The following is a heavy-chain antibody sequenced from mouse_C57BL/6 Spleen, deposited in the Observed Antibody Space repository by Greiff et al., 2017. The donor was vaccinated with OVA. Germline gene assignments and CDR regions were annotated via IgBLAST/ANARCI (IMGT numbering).Heavy chain of an antibody. CDR1: GFTFSSYA. V-gene: IGHV5-9-1*02. CDR3: TRDGPYYGSSYGYFDV. J-gene: IGHJ1*03. D-gene: IGHD1-1*01. CDR2: ISSGGDYI. Sequence: EVKLVESGEGLVKPGGSLKLSCAASGFTFSSYAMSWVRQTPEKRLEWVAYISSGGDYIYYADTVKGRFTISRDNARNTLYLQMSSLKSEDTAMYYCTRDGPYYGSSYGYFDVWGTGTTVTVAS.